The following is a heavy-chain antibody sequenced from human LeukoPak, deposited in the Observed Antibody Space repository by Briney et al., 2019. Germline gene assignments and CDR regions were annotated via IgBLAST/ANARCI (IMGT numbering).Heavy chain of an antibody. CDR1: GFTFSSFW. V-gene: IGHV3-23*01. CDR2: IGGSGSYT. D-gene: IGHD6-13*01. Sequence: GGSLRLSCAASGFTFSSFWMHWVRQAPGKGLEWVSVIGGSGSYTYYADSVKGRFTISRGNSKDTLYLQMNSLRAEDTAVYYCARDWYDYWGQGTLVTVSS. CDR3: ARDWYDY. J-gene: IGHJ4*02.